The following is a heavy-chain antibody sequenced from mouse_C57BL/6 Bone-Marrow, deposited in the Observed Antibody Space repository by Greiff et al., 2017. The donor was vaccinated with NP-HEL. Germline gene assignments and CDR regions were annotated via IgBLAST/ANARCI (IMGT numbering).Heavy chain of an antibody. CDR1: GYSITSGYF. D-gene: IGHD4-1*01. Sequence: EVQLQESGPGLVKPSQSLSLTCSVTGYSITSGYFWNWIRQFPGNKLEWMGYISYDGSNNYNPSLKNRISITRDTSKNQFFLKLNSVTTEDTATYYCARGEKTGTYWGQGTTLTVSS. V-gene: IGHV3-6*01. CDR2: ISYDGSN. J-gene: IGHJ2*01. CDR3: ARGEKTGTY.